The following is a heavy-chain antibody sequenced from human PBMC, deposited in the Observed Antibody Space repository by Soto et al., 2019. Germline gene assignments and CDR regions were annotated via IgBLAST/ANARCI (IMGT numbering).Heavy chain of an antibody. CDR1: GFTLSSYS. D-gene: IGHD3-22*01. CDR3: ARGSPRDYDSSGYSLWYFDL. J-gene: IGHJ2*01. V-gene: IGHV3-48*02. CDR2: ISSSGSAM. Sequence: EVQLVESGGGLVQPGGSLRLSYAVSGFTLSSYSLNWVRQAPGKGLEWVSYISSSGSAMYFADSVKGRFTISRDNAKNSLYLQMNSLRDEDTAVYYCARGSPRDYDSSGYSLWYFDLWGRGTLVTVSS.